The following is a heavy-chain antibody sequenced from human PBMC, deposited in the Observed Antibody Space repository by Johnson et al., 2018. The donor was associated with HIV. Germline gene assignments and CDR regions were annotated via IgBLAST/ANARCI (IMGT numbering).Heavy chain of an antibody. CDR3: TTPGDRWYTLVGEAAFDI. J-gene: IGHJ3*02. V-gene: IGHV3-15*01. CDR2: IKSVSDDETK. Sequence: VQLVESGGGLIQPGGSLRLSCAASGFTVSSNYMSWVRQAPGKGLEWVGRIKSVSDDETKDYGSPVKGRFTISRDDSSNTLYLQMNGLKTEDTAVYYCTTPGDRWYTLVGEAAFDIWGQGTMVTVSS. CDR1: GFTVSSNY. D-gene: IGHD2-15*01.